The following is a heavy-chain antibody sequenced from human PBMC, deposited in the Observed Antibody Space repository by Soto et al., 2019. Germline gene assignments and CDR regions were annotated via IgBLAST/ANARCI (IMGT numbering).Heavy chain of an antibody. Sequence: ASVTVSCKASVYTFTSYAMHGVRQSPGQRLEWMGWINAGNGNTKYSQKFQGRVTITRDTSASTAYMELSSLRSEDTAVYYCARGRIYCSSTSCYMDGMEVWGQGTTVTVSS. CDR2: INAGNGNT. J-gene: IGHJ6*02. CDR3: ARGRIYCSSTSCYMDGMEV. CDR1: VYTFTSYA. D-gene: IGHD2-2*02. V-gene: IGHV1-3*01.